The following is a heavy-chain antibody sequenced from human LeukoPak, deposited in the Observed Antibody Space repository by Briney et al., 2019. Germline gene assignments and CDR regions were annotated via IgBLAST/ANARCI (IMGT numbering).Heavy chain of an antibody. D-gene: IGHD6-19*01. Sequence: GGSLRLSCAASGFTFDDYGMSWVRQAPGKGLEWVSLISWTHITTYYADSVKVRFTISRDNSKNSLYLQMNSLRTEDTALYYCAKAAVAGTVTNWFDPWGQGTLVTVSS. V-gene: IGHV3-43*01. J-gene: IGHJ5*02. CDR2: ISWTHITT. CDR3: AKAAVAGTVTNWFDP. CDR1: GFTFDDYG.